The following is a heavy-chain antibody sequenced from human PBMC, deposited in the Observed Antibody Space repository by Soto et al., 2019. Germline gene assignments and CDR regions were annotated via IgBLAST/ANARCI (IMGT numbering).Heavy chain of an antibody. J-gene: IGHJ5*02. CDR1: GYTFTSYY. Sequence: ASVKVSCKASGYTFTSYYINWVRQATGQGHEWMGWMNPNSGNTGYAQKFQGRVTMTRNTSISTAYMELSSLRSEDTAVYYCARAVSTRYWFDPWGQGTLDIVS. CDR2: MNPNSGNT. V-gene: IGHV1-8*01. CDR3: ARAVSTRYWFDP.